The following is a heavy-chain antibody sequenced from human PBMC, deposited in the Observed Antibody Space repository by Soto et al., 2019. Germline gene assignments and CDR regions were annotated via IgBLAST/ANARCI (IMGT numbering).Heavy chain of an antibody. CDR1: GYTFTSYD. CDR2: MNPNSGNT. J-gene: IGHJ4*02. D-gene: IGHD6-25*01. CDR3: ARRKERSGPNYFDY. Sequence: ASVKVSCKASGYTFTSYDINWVRQATGQGLEWMGWMNPNSGNTGYAQKFQGRVTMTRNTSISTAYMELSSLRSEDTAVYYCARRKERSGPNYFDYWGLGTLVTVSS. V-gene: IGHV1-8*01.